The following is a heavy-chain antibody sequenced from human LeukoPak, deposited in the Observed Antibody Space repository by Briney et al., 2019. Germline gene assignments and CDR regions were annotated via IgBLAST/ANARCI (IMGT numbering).Heavy chain of an antibody. CDR1: GFLFTNYA. V-gene: IGHV3-23*01. CDR3: AKGYMGYCSTSTCSADF. Sequence: GSLRLSCPAPGFLFTNYALIGVRRAPGKGLGWVQLIGGSGDSTYDANSGKGWFTISRDASNSTLFLQISSLRAEDTAVYYCAKGYMGYCSTSTCSADFWGRGTLVTVSS. J-gene: IGHJ4*02. CDR2: IGGSGDST. D-gene: IGHD2-2*01.